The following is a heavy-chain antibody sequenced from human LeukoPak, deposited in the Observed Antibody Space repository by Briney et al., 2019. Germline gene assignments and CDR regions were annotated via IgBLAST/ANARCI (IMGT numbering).Heavy chain of an antibody. V-gene: IGHV3-30*02. Sequence: PGGSLRLSCGASGFTFSNYGMLWVRQSPGKGLEWVAFIRYDGNIKLYADSMKGRFTISRDNSKNTLYLHINSLRAEDTALYYCVKDNPLDYWGQGTLVTVSS. CDR3: VKDNPLDY. CDR2: IRYDGNIK. J-gene: IGHJ4*02. CDR1: GFTFSNYG.